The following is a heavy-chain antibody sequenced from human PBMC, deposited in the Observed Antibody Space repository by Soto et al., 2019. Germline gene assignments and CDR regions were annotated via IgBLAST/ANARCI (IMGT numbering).Heavy chain of an antibody. Sequence: GASVKVSCKASGYTFTGYYMHWVRQAPGQGLEWMGWINPNSGGTNYAQKFQGWVTMTRDTSISTAYMELSRLRSDDTAAYYCASEGIAAAGTAFDYWGQGTLVTVSS. V-gene: IGHV1-2*04. CDR2: INPNSGGT. CDR3: ASEGIAAAGTAFDY. D-gene: IGHD6-13*01. CDR1: GYTFTGYY. J-gene: IGHJ4*02.